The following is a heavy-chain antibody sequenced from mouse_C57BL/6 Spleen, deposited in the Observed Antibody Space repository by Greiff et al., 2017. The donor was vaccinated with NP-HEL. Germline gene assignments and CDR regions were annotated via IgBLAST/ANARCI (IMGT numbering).Heavy chain of an antibody. D-gene: IGHD1-1*01. J-gene: IGHJ4*01. Sequence: EVKLMESGGGLVKPGGSLKLSCAASGFTFSDYGMHWVRQAPEKGLEWVAYISSGSSTIYYADTVKGRFTISRDNAKNTLFLQMTSLRSEDTAMYYCARSDHYYGSSYDYAMDYWGQGTSVTVSS. CDR2: ISSGSSTI. CDR3: ARSDHYYGSSYDYAMDY. V-gene: IGHV5-17*01. CDR1: GFTFSDYG.